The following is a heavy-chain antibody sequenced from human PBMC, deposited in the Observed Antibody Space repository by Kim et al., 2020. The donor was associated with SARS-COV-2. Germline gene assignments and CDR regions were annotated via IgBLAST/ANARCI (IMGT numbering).Heavy chain of an antibody. D-gene: IGHD6-6*01. Sequence: GGSLRLSCAASGFTFSSYAMSWVRQAPGKGLEWASAISGSGGSTYYADSVKGRFTISRDNSKNTLYLQMNSLRAEDTAVYYCAKDGPSLAARDYWYFDLWGRGTLVTVSS. V-gene: IGHV3-23*01. CDR1: GFTFSSYA. CDR2: ISGSGGST. CDR3: AKDGPSLAARDYWYFDL. J-gene: IGHJ2*01.